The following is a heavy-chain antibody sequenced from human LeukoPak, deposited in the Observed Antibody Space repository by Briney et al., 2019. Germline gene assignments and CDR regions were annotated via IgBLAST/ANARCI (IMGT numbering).Heavy chain of an antibody. V-gene: IGHV3-48*01. CDR2: ISSSSSTI. J-gene: IGHJ4*02. CDR1: GFTFSSYS. CDR3: AKDRRSQWLVQDY. D-gene: IGHD6-19*01. Sequence: PGGSLRLSCAASGFTFSSYSMDWVRQAPGKGLEWVSYISSSSSTIYYADSVKGRFTISRDNSKNTLYLQMNSLRAEDTAVYYCAKDRRSQWLVQDYWGQGTLVTVSS.